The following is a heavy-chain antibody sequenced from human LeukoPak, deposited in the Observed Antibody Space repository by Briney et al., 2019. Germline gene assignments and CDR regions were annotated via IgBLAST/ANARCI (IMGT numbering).Heavy chain of an antibody. CDR3: AKGGVPVEMATIEM. D-gene: IGHD5-24*01. CDR1: GFTFSSYG. CDR2: IRYDGSNK. Sequence: PGGSLRLSCAASGFTFSSYGMHWVRPPPGKGRGWVAFIRYDGSNKYYADSVKGRFTISRDNSKNTLYLQMNSLRAEDTAVYYCAKGGVPVEMATIEMWGQGTLVTVSS. J-gene: IGHJ4*02. V-gene: IGHV3-30*02.